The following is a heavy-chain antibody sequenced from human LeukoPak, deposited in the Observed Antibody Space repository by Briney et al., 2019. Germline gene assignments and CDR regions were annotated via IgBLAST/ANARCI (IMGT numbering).Heavy chain of an antibody. J-gene: IGHJ4*02. CDR3: ARRRGILWDGDYFDY. CDR1: GGSISSYY. Sequence: SETLSLTCTVSGGSISSYYWSWIRQPPGKGLEWIGYIYYSGSTNYNPSLKSRVTVSVDTSKNQFSLKLSSVTAADTAVYYCARRRGILWDGDYFDYWGQGTLVTVSS. D-gene: IGHD2-21*01. V-gene: IGHV4-59*08. CDR2: IYYSGST.